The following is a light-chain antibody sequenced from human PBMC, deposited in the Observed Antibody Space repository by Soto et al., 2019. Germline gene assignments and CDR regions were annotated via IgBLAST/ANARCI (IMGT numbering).Light chain of an antibody. Sequence: DIQMTQSPSSVSAFVGDRVSITCRASQGIRTWLAWYQQKPGKAPNLLIYAASTLQTGVPSRFSGSGSGTDFTLTISSLQPEDFATYYFQQANSFPYTFGQGTKLEIK. CDR3: QQANSFPYT. CDR2: AAS. V-gene: IGKV1-12*01. CDR1: QGIRTW. J-gene: IGKJ2*01.